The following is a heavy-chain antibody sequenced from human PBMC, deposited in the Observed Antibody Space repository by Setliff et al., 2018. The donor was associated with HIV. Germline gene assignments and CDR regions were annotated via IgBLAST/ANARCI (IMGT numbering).Heavy chain of an antibody. CDR1: GFTFSSYS. D-gene: IGHD3-22*01. CDR3: AKSYFDRSGYLGS. CDR2: IRYDGSNQ. V-gene: IGHV3-30*02. J-gene: IGHJ5*02. Sequence: GGSLRLSCAASGFTFSSYSMNWVRQAPGKGLEWVAFIRYDGSNQYYADSVKGRFTISRDNSKNTLYLQMNSLGAEDTAVYYCAKSYFDRSGYLGSWGQGTLVTVSS.